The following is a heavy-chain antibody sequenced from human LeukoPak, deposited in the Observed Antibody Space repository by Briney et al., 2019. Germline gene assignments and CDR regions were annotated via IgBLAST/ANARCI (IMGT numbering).Heavy chain of an antibody. D-gene: IGHD4-17*01. CDR3: AREGDYVRDFDY. J-gene: IGHJ4*02. Sequence: PGGSLRLSCAASGFTFSSYSMNWVRQAPGKGLEWVSSIGSSSSYIYYADSVKGRFTISRDNAKNSLYLQMNSLRAEDTAVYYCAREGDYVRDFDYWGQGTLVTVSS. V-gene: IGHV3-21*01. CDR2: IGSSSSYI. CDR1: GFTFSSYS.